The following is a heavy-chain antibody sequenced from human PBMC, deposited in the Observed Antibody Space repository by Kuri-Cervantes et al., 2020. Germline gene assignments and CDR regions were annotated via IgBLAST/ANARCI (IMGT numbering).Heavy chain of an antibody. J-gene: IGHJ3*02. D-gene: IGHD1-26*01. Sequence: GGSLRLSVAASGFTFNNYALNWVRQAPGKGLEWVSVISGSDGSTYYADSVKGRFTISRDNAKNMLYLKMNSLRDGDTALYYCARASGSYYYAFDIWGQGTMVTVSS. CDR2: ISGSDGST. V-gene: IGHV3-23*01. CDR3: ARASGSYYYAFDI. CDR1: GFTFNNYA.